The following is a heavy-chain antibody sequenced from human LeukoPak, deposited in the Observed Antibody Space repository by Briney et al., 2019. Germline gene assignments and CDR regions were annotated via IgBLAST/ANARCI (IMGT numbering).Heavy chain of an antibody. J-gene: IGHJ4*02. CDR2: IYYSGST. D-gene: IGHD2-15*01. CDR3: ARELVVVVVAATQGTFDY. Sequence: SETLSLTCTVSGGSISSSSYYWGWIRQPPGKGLEWIGSIYYSGSTYYNPSLKSRVTISVDTSKNQFSLKLSSVTAADTAVYYCARELVVVVVAATQGTFDYWGQGTLVTVSS. V-gene: IGHV4-39*07. CDR1: GGSISSSSYY.